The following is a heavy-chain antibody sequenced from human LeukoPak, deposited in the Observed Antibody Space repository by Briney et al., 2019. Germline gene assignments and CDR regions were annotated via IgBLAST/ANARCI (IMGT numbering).Heavy chain of an antibody. V-gene: IGHV1-69*01. CDR2: IIPIFGTA. Sequence: SVKVSCKASGGTFSSYAISWVRQAPGQGLEWMGGIIPIFGTANYAQKFQGRVTITADESTSTAYMELSSPRSEDTAVYYCARDKGSSSGAFDYWGQGTLVTVSS. CDR3: ARDKGSSSGAFDY. J-gene: IGHJ4*02. CDR1: GGTFSSYA. D-gene: IGHD6-6*01.